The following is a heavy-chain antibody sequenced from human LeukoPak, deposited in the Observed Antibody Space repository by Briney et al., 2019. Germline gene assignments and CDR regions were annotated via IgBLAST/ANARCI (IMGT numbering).Heavy chain of an antibody. D-gene: IGHD6-13*01. J-gene: IGHJ4*02. Sequence: GGSLRLSCAASGFTFSDYYMSWVRQAPGQGLEWVSYISSSGSTIYYADSVKGRFTISRDNAKNSLYLQMSSLRAEDTAVYYCARESSSSWYDYWGQGTLVTVSS. CDR1: GFTFSDYY. CDR3: ARESSSSWYDY. V-gene: IGHV3-11*01. CDR2: ISSSGSTI.